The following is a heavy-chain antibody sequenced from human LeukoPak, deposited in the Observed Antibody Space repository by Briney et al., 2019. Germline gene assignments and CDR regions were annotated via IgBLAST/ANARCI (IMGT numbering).Heavy chain of an antibody. Sequence: ASVNVSCKSSGNTFIRYYIHWVRQAPGRGREWVGIINPSGGTTNYAQKLQGRVSMTRDTSTNTVYMELSSLRSEDTAVYYCASSLHGSGSLNAFNIWGLGTMVTASS. CDR1: GNTFIRYY. V-gene: IGHV1-46*04. J-gene: IGHJ3*02. CDR3: ASSLHGSGSLNAFNI. CDR2: INPSGGTT. D-gene: IGHD3-10*01.